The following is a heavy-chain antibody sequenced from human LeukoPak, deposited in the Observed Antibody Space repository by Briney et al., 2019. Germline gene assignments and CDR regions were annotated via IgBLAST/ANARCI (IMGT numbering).Heavy chain of an antibody. V-gene: IGHV3-23*01. D-gene: IGHD1-26*01. CDR3: AKKVVVGATSPYSDFQD. CDR1: GLTFRNYA. J-gene: IGHJ1*01. CDR2: MDQGGGFI. Sequence: GGSLRLSCIASGLTFRNYAMSWVRQASAKGLEWVAGMDQGGGFIQYADSVKGRFSISRDNSKNTLYLQMNSLRAEDTALYYCAKKVVVGATSPYSDFQDWGQGTLVTVSS.